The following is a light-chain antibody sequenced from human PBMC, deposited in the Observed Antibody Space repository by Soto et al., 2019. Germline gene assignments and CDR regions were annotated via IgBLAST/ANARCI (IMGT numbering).Light chain of an antibody. CDR2: KAS. CDR1: QTIIRW. V-gene: IGKV1-5*03. CDR3: QQYSSYSLT. Sequence: DLQMTQSPSTLSASVGDRVTITCRASQTIIRWLAWYQQKPGKAPKLLIFKASSLGSGVPSRFSGSGSGTDFTLTISSLQPDDFATYYCQQYSSYSLTFGQGTKVAIK. J-gene: IGKJ1*01.